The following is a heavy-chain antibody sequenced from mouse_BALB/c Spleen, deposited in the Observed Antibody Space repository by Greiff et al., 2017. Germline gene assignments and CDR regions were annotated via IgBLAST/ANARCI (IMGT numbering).Heavy chain of an antibody. CDR1: GYAFSSYW. Sequence: VQLQQSGAELVRPGSSVKISCKASGYAFSSYWMNWVKQRPGQGLEWIGQIYPGDGDTNYNGKFKGKATLTADKSSSTAYMQLSSLTSEDSAVYFCARSYVIYDGYYFDYWGQGTTRTVSS. CDR2: IYPGDGDT. J-gene: IGHJ2*01. V-gene: IGHV1-80*01. CDR3: ARSYVIYDGYYFDY. D-gene: IGHD2-3*01.